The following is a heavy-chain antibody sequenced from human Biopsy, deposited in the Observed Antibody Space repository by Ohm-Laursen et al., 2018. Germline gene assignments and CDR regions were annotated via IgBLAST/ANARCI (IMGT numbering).Heavy chain of an antibody. CDR3: VLASFDY. V-gene: IGHV1-46*01. CDR2: INPGGNST. J-gene: IGHJ4*02. CDR1: RCTFTTYY. Sequence: GASVKVSCKVSRCTFTTYYIHWVRQAPGQGLKWMGIINPGGNSTAYTQNFQGRVTMTWDTSTTTVYMELSSLRSEDTAVYYCVLASFDYWGQGTLVTVPS.